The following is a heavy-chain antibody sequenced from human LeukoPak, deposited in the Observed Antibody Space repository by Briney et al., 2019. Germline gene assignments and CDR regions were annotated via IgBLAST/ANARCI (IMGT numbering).Heavy chain of an antibody. CDR3: AREAGLIYFYYIDV. J-gene: IGHJ6*03. CDR2: IYHSGST. CDR1: GYSISSGYD. Sequence: SETLSLTCTASGYSISSGYDWGWIRQPPGKGLEWIGKIYHSGSTYYNPSLKTRVTISVDTSKNQFSLKLTSVTAADTAVYYCAREAGLIYFYYIDVWGKGTTVTVSS. D-gene: IGHD2-8*01. V-gene: IGHV4-38-2*02.